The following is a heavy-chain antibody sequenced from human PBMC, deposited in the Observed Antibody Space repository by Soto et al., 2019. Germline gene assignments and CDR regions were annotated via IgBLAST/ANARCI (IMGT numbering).Heavy chain of an antibody. CDR3: ARQDIVLMVYANDY. J-gene: IGHJ4*02. CDR2: IYYSGST. Sequence: QLQLQESGLGLVKPSETLSLTCTVSGGSISSSSYYWGWIRQPPGKGLEWIGSIYYSGSTYYNPSLKSRVTISVDTSKNQFSLKLSSVTAADTAVYYCARQDIVLMVYANDYWGQGTLVTVSS. V-gene: IGHV4-39*01. D-gene: IGHD2-8*01. CDR1: GGSISSSSYY.